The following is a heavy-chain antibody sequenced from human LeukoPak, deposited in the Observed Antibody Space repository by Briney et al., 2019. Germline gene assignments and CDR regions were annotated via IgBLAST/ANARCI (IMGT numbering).Heavy chain of an antibody. CDR1: GGSISSGGYY. V-gene: IGHV4-31*03. J-gene: IGHJ4*02. CDR3: ARGYYGSGSYSYYFDY. Sequence: SETLSLTCTVSGGSISSGGYYWSWIRQHPGEGLEWIGYIYYSGSTYYNPSLKSRVTISVDTSKNQFSLKLSSVTAADTAVYYCARGYYGSGSYSYYFDYWGQGTLVTVSS. CDR2: IYYSGST. D-gene: IGHD3-10*01.